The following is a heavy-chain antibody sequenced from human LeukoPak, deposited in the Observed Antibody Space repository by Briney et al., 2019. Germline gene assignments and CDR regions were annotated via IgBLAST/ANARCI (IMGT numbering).Heavy chain of an antibody. Sequence: SVKVSCKASGGTFSSYAISWVRQAPGQGLEWMGGIIPIFGTANYAQKFQGRVTITADESTSTAYMELSSLRSGDTAVYYCARGPGSSGWYGAAYYYGMDVWGKGTTVTVSS. D-gene: IGHD6-19*01. J-gene: IGHJ6*04. CDR3: ARGPGSSGWYGAAYYYGMDV. CDR2: IIPIFGTA. CDR1: GGTFSSYA. V-gene: IGHV1-69*01.